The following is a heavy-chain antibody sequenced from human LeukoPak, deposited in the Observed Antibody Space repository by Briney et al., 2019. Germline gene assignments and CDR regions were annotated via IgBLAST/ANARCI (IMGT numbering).Heavy chain of an antibody. CDR1: GGSFSGYY. D-gene: IGHD5-12*01. CDR2: INHSGST. Sequence: PSETLSLTCAVYGGSFSGYYWSWIRQPPGKGLEWIGEINHSGSTNYNPSLKSRVTISVDTSKNQFSLKLSSVTAADTAVYYCARRSNIVATSNWFDPWGQGTLATVSS. J-gene: IGHJ5*02. V-gene: IGHV4-34*01. CDR3: ARRSNIVATSNWFDP.